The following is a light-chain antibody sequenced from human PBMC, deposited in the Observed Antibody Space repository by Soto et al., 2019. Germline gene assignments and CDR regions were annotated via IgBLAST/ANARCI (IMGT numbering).Light chain of an antibody. CDR3: AAWYDGRNGGV. J-gene: IGLJ3*02. CDR2: SNN. CDR1: SSNIGSNT. V-gene: IGLV1-44*01. Sequence: QSVLTQPPSASGTPGQRVTISCSGSSSNIGSNTVNWYQQLPGTAPKLLIYSNNQRPSGVPDRFSGSKSGSSASLAISGLQYEDEADYYCAAWYDGRNGGVFGGGTKLTVL.